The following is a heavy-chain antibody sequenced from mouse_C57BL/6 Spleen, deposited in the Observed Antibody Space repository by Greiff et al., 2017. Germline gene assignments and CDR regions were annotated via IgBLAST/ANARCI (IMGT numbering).Heavy chain of an antibody. D-gene: IGHD4-1*01. CDR2: ISNGGGST. CDR3: ARHTTGTFDY. V-gene: IGHV5-12*01. CDR1: GFTFSDYY. J-gene: IGHJ2*01. Sequence: EVHLVESGGGLVQPGGSLKLSCAASGFTFSDYYMYWVRQTPEKRLEWVAYISNGGGSTYYPDTVKGRFTISRDNAKNTLYLQMSRLKSEDTAMYYCARHTTGTFDYWGQGTTLTVSS.